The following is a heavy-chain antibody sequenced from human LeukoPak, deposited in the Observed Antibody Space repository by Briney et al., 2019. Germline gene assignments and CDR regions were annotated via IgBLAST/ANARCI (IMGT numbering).Heavy chain of an antibody. CDR3: ASPPSVVPAAEYYFDY. V-gene: IGHV1-69*06. J-gene: IGHJ4*02. CDR2: IIPTFGTA. D-gene: IGHD2-2*01. Sequence: SVKVSCKASGGTFSSYAISWVRQAPGQGLEWMGGIIPTFGTANYAQKFQGRVTITADKSTSTAYMELSSLRSEDTAVYYCASPPSVVPAAEYYFDYWGQGTLVTVSS. CDR1: GGTFSSYA.